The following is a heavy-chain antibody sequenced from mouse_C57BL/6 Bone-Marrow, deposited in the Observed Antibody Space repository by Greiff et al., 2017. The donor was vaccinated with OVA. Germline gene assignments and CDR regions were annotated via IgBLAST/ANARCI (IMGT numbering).Heavy chain of an antibody. Sequence: EVQVVESGGGLVKPGGSLKLSCAASGFTFSDYGMHWVRQAPEKGLEWVAYISSGSSTIYSADTVKGRFTISRDNAKNTLFLQMTRLRAEDTAMYYGARSGLRYWYFDVWGTGTTVTVSS. V-gene: IGHV5-17*01. CDR1: GFTFSDYG. CDR3: ARSGLRYWYFDV. D-gene: IGHD2-12*01. J-gene: IGHJ1*03. CDR2: ISSGSSTI.